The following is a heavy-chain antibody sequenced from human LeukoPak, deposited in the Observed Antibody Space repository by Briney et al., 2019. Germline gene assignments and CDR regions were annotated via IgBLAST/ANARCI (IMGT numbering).Heavy chain of an antibody. CDR1: GFTFSSYE. J-gene: IGHJ4*02. CDR2: ISSSGSTI. CDR3: ARGVTQWLLTYYFDY. V-gene: IGHV3-48*03. Sequence: GGSLRLSCAASGFTFSSYEMSWVRQAPGKGLEWVSYISSSGSTIYYADSVKGRFTISRDNAKNSLYLQMNSLRAEDTAVYYCARGVTQWLLTYYFDYWGQGTLVSVSS. D-gene: IGHD6-19*01.